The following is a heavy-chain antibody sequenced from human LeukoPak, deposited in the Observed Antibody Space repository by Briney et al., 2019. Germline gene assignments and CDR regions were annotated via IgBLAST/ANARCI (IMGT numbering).Heavy chain of an antibody. V-gene: IGHV4-39*01. CDR2: IYYSGST. CDR1: GGSISSSSYY. Sequence: SETLSLTCTVSGGSISSSSYYWGWIRQPPGKGLEWIGGIYYSGSTYYNPSLKSRVTISVDTSKNQFSLKLSSVTAADTAVYYCASLSVAPTEIDYWGQGTLVTVSS. CDR3: ASLSVAPTEIDY. J-gene: IGHJ4*02.